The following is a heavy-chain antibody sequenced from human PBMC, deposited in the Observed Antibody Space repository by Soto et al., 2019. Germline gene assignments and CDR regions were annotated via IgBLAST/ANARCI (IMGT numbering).Heavy chain of an antibody. CDR1: GGTFSSYA. V-gene: IGHV1-69*13. CDR2: IIPIFGTA. Sequence: ASVKVSCKASGGTFSSYAISWVRQAPGQGLEWMGGIIPIFGTANYAQKFQGRVTITADESTSTAYMELSSLRSEDTAVYYCATPLHHFGAPKYYGMDVRGQGTTVTVSS. CDR3: ATPLHHFGAPKYYGMDV. D-gene: IGHD3-10*01. J-gene: IGHJ6*02.